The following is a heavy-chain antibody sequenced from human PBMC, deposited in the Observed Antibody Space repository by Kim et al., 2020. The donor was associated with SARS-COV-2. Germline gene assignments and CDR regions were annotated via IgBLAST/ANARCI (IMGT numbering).Heavy chain of an antibody. V-gene: IGHV4-31*02. CDR3: VRGRSSNWDAPFEI. J-gene: IGHJ3*02. Sequence: NPSLKSRVTISVDTSKRQFSLKLTYVTAADTAIYYCVRGRSSNWDAPFEIWGQGTVVTVSS. D-gene: IGHD6-13*01.